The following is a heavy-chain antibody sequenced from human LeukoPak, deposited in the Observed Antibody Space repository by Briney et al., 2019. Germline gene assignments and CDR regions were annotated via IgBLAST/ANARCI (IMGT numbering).Heavy chain of an antibody. CDR1: GSSLSTSGMC. V-gene: IGHV2-70*11. Sequence: SGPTLVNPTQTLTLTCTFSGSSLSTSGMCVSWIRQPPGKALEWLARIDWDDDKYYSTSLKTRLTISKDTSKNQVVLTMTNMDPVDTATYYCARTPRSSGYSPNFDYWGQGTLVTVSS. CDR3: ARTPRSSGYSPNFDY. D-gene: IGHD3-22*01. J-gene: IGHJ4*02. CDR2: IDWDDDK.